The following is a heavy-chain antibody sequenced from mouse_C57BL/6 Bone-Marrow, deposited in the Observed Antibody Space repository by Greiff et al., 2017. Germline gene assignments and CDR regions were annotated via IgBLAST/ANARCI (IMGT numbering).Heavy chain of an antibody. V-gene: IGHV1-81*01. CDR3: ARWGLRRPYAMDY. CDR1: GYTFTSYG. D-gene: IGHD2-2*01. J-gene: IGHJ4*01. Sequence: VQLPQSGAELARPGASVKLSCKASGYTFTSYGISWVKQRTGQGLEWIGEIYPRSGNTYYNEKFKGKATLTADKSSSTAYMELRSLTSEDSAVYFCARWGLRRPYAMDYWGQGTSVTVSS. CDR2: IYPRSGNT.